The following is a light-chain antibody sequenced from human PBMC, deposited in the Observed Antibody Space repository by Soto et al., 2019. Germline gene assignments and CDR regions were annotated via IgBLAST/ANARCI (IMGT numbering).Light chain of an antibody. CDR1: QSISTY. V-gene: IGKV1-39*01. Sequence: DIQVTQSPSSLSASVGDRVTISCRASQSISTYLNWYQHKPGKAPKLLIHAASSLRSGVPSRFSGSGSGTDFTLTISSLQPDDFATYYCQQSYSTPYTFGQGTKLEIK. J-gene: IGKJ2*01. CDR3: QQSYSTPYT. CDR2: AAS.